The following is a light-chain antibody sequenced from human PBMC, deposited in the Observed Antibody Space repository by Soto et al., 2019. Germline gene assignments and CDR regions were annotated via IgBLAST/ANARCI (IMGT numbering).Light chain of an antibody. J-gene: IGLJ3*02. V-gene: IGLV2-14*01. CDR2: EVT. Sequence: QSVLTQPASVSGSPGQSITISCTGTSSDVGAYDYVSWYQHHPGKAPKLILYEVTSRPSGVSDRFSGSKSGNTASLTISGLQPEDEADYYCNSYTRTSSRVFGGGTKLTVL. CDR3: NSYTRTSSRV. CDR1: SSDVGAYDY.